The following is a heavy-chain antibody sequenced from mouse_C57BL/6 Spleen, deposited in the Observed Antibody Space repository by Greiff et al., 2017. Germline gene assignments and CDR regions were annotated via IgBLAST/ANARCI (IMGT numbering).Heavy chain of an antibody. CDR1: GYTFASYW. D-gene: IGHD1-1*01. Sequence: QVQLKQPGAELVKPGASVKMSCKASGYTFASYWITWVKQRPGQGLEWIGDIYPGSGSTNYNEKFKSKATLTVDTSSSTAYMQLSSLTSEDSAVYYCARRVLRYFDYWGQGTTLTVSS. CDR3: ARRVLRYFDY. V-gene: IGHV1-55*01. CDR2: IYPGSGST. J-gene: IGHJ2*01.